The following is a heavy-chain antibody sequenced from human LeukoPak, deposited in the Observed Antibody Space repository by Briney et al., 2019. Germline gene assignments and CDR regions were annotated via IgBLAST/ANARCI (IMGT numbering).Heavy chain of an antibody. D-gene: IGHD4-17*01. CDR2: IRYDGSNK. Sequence: AGSLRLSCAASGFTFSSYGMHWVRQAPGKGLEWVAFIRYDGSNKYYADSVKGRFTISRDNSKNTLYLQMNSLRAEDTAVYYCAKDIQLGGFYGDSFDYWGQGTLVTVSS. CDR3: AKDIQLGGFYGDSFDY. V-gene: IGHV3-30*02. J-gene: IGHJ4*02. CDR1: GFTFSSYG.